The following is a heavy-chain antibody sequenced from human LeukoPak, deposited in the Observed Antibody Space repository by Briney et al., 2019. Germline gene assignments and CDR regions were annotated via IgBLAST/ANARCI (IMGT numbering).Heavy chain of an antibody. CDR2: ISSSGSTI. D-gene: IGHD3-9*01. V-gene: IGHV3-48*03. CDR3: ARVTFDWLLGVDY. CDR1: GFTFSSYE. Sequence: GGSLRLSCAASGFTFSSYEMNWVRQAPGKGLEWVSYISSSGSTIYYADSVKGRFTISRDNSKNTLYLQMNSLRAEDTAVYYCARVTFDWLLGVDYWGQGTLVTVSS. J-gene: IGHJ4*02.